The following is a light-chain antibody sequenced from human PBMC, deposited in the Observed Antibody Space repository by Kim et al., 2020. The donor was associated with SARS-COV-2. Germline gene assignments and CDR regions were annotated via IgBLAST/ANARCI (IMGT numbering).Light chain of an antibody. V-gene: IGKV3-20*01. CDR1: QSVNNNF. CDR3: QQYRILPLT. J-gene: IGKJ4*01. Sequence: EIVLTQSPGTLSLSPGERATLSCRASQSVNNNFLAWYQQKPGQAPRLLIYAASSRATGIPDRFSGSGSGTDFTLIISRLEPEDSAVYYCQQYRILPLTFGGGTKVDIK. CDR2: AAS.